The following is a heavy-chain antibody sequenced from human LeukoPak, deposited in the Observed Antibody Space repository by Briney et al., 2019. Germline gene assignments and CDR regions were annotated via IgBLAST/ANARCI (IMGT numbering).Heavy chain of an antibody. D-gene: IGHD3-10*01. Sequence: ASVKVSCKASGGTFSSYAISWVRQAPGQGLEWMGGIIPIFGTANYAQKFQGRVTITTDESTSTAYMEPSSLRSEDTAVYYCAGYGPPLDHYFDYWGQGTLVTVSS. V-gene: IGHV1-69*05. CDR3: AGYGPPLDHYFDY. CDR1: GGTFSSYA. CDR2: IIPIFGTA. J-gene: IGHJ4*02.